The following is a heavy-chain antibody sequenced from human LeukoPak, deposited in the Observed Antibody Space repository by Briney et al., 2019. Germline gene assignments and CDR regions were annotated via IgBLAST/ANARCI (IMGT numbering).Heavy chain of an antibody. CDR2: INHSGST. D-gene: IGHD3-10*01. CDR3: AREQLTHYYGSGSYHY. Sequence: SETLSLTCAVYGGSFSGYYWSWIRQPPGKGLGWIGEINHSGSTNYNPSLKSRVTISVDTSKNQFSLKLSSVPAADTAVYYCAREQLTHYYGSGSYHYWGQGTLVTVSS. J-gene: IGHJ4*02. CDR1: GGSFSGYY. V-gene: IGHV4-34*01.